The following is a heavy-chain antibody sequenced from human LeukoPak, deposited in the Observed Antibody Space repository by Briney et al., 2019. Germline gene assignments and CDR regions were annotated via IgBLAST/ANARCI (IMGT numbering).Heavy chain of an antibody. D-gene: IGHD6-25*01. J-gene: IGHJ4*02. CDR2: VNPSSGGT. CDR3: ARTRSGKPDF. Sequence: ASVKGSCKASGYTFIVHYIHWVRQAPGQGLEWMGWVNPSSGGTNYAQKFQDRVTMTRDTSISTAYMELSSLRSDDTAVYYCARTRSGKPDFWGQGTLVTVSS. CDR1: GYTFIVHY. V-gene: IGHV1-2*02.